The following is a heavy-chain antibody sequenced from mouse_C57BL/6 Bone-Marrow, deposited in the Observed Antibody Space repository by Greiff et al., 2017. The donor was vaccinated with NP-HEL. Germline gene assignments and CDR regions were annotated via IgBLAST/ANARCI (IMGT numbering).Heavy chain of an antibody. Sequence: QVQLQQSGAELVKPGASVKISCKASGYAFSSYWMNWVKQRPGKGLEWIGQIYPGDGDTNYNGKFKGKATLTADKSSSTAYMQLSSLTSEDSAVYFCARGGDGYSLSFDYWGQGTTLTVSS. D-gene: IGHD2-3*01. CDR2: IYPGDGDT. CDR3: ARGGDGYSLSFDY. CDR1: GYAFSSYW. V-gene: IGHV1-80*01. J-gene: IGHJ2*01.